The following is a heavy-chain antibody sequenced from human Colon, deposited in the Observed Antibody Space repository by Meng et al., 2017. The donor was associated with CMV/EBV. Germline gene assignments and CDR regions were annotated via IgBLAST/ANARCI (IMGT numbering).Heavy chain of an antibody. CDR2: IYYSGST. V-gene: IGHV4-39*07. CDR3: ARGSKRGTQYYYYGMDV. Sequence: SQTLSLSCTVSGGSISSSNYYWGWIRQPPGKGLEWIGNIYYSGSTYYNPSLKSRVTISVDTSKDQFSLKLSSVTAADTAVYYCARGSKRGTQYYYYGMDVWGQGTTVTVSS. CDR1: GGSISSSNYY. J-gene: IGHJ6*02. D-gene: IGHD1-14*01.